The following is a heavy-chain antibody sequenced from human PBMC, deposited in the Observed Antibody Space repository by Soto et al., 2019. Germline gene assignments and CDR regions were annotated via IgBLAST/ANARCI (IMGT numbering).Heavy chain of an antibody. D-gene: IGHD6-13*01. CDR3: ARRSSWHHNWLDH. CDR2: IKQDGSEK. Sequence: EVQLVESGGGLVQPGGSLRLSCAASGFTFSSYWMSWVRQAPGKGLEWVANIKQDGSEKYHVDSVKGRFTISRDNAKNSLYLQMNSLRAEDTAVYYCARRSSWHHNWLDHWGQGTLVTVSS. CDR1: GFTFSSYW. V-gene: IGHV3-7*01. J-gene: IGHJ5*02.